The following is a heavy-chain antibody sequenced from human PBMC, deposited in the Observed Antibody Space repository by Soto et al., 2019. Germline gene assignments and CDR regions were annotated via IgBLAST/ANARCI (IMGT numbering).Heavy chain of an antibody. D-gene: IGHD5-18*01. CDR1: GGSTSSYY. CDR3: ARGEAGYSDGRRPYYGMEV. Sequence: ETLSLTCTVSGGSTSSYYWSWIRQPPGKGLAWIGSTYYSGRTNYSPSLKSRIKLSLDTSKNQFSLKVSSLTAADTAVYYCARGEAGYSDGRRPYYGMEVWGPGTTVTVSS. CDR2: TYYSGRT. V-gene: IGHV4-59*01. J-gene: IGHJ6*02.